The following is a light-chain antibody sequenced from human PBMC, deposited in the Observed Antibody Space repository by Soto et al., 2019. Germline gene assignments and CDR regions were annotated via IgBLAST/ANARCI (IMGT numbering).Light chain of an antibody. CDR3: QQSYSTRWT. CDR2: DAS. V-gene: IGKV1-39*01. Sequence: DIQMTQSPSSLSASVGDRFTITCRASQSISSYLNWYQQKPGKAPKVLIYDASSLQSGVPSRFSGSGSGTDFTLTISSLQPEDFATYYCQQSYSTRWTFGQGTKVDI. J-gene: IGKJ1*01. CDR1: QSISSY.